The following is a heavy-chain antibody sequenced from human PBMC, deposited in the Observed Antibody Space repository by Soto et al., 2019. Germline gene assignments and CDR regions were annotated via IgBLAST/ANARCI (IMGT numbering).Heavy chain of an antibody. CDR1: GDSGSSGSFY. J-gene: IGHJ4*02. CDR3: ARGLYYYDSSGYSMFDY. Sequence: SETLSLTCTVSGDSGSSGSFYWSWIRQPPGKGLEWIGYIYYSGSTTYNPSLKSRVIISIDTSKNQFSLKLSSVTAADTAVYYCARGLYYYDSSGYSMFDYWGQGTLVTVSS. CDR2: IYYSGST. V-gene: IGHV4-61*01. D-gene: IGHD3-22*01.